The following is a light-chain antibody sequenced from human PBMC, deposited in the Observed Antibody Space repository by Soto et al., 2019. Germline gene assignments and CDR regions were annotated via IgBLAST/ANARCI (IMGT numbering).Light chain of an antibody. V-gene: IGKV3-20*01. CDR1: ERIYSAY. CDR2: GAS. CDR3: QQLNSYPQT. J-gene: IGKJ1*01. Sequence: EIVMTQSPATLSVSPGERATLSCRASERIYSAYLGWYQQKPGQAPRLLIYGASSRATGIPDRFSGSGSGTDFTLTISSLQPEDFATYYCQQLNSYPQTFGQGTKV.